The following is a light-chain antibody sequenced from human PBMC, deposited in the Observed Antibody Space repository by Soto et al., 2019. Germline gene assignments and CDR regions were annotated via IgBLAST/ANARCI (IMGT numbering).Light chain of an antibody. V-gene: IGKV1-16*02. J-gene: IGKJ3*01. Sequence: DIQMTQSPSSLSASVGDRVIITCRASQGIRSHLAWFQQKPGKAPKSRIYVASKLQSGVPSKFSGSGSGTDFTLTSNSVQPEDFATYYCLQYDTYPRTFGAGTKVHIK. CDR1: QGIRSH. CDR3: LQYDTYPRT. CDR2: VAS.